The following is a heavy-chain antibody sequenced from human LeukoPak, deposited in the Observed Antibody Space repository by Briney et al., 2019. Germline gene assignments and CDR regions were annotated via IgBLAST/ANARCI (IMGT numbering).Heavy chain of an antibody. V-gene: IGHV5-10-1*01. CDR1: GYSFTSYW. CDR2: IDPSDSYT. CDR3: ATPRRDYYDSSGYYY. Sequence: GESLKISCKGSGYSFTSYWISWVRQMPGKGLEWMGRIDPSDSYTNYSPSFQGHVTISADKSISTAYLQWSGLKASDTAMYYCATPRRDYYDSSGYYYWGQGTLVTVSS. D-gene: IGHD3-22*01. J-gene: IGHJ4*02.